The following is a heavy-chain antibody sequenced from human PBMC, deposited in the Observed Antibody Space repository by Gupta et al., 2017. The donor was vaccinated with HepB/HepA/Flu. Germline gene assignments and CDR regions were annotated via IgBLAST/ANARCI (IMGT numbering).Heavy chain of an antibody. CDR3: VRGTGTIDY. CDR1: GSTFRSHA. D-gene: IGHD1-14*01. J-gene: IGHJ4*02. CDR2: ISNTGAAT. V-gene: IGHV3-23*01. Sequence: EVELLESGGDLLQPGGSLRLPCTASGSTFRSHAMNWVRQAPGKGLEWVSLISNTGAATYYADSVKGRFTVSRDNSKDTLFLQMNSLRSEDTAVYFCVRGTGTIDYWGQGTLVIVSS.